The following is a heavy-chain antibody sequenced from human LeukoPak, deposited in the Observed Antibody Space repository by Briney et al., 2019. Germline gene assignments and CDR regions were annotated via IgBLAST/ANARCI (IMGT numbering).Heavy chain of an antibody. D-gene: IGHD3-3*01. J-gene: IGHJ4*02. CDR3: ARGSGYSVFDY. CDR1: GFTFSRYW. Sequence: PGGSLRLSCAASGFTFSRYWMHSVRQAPGKGLVWVSRINSDESTTFYADSVKGRFTISRDNAKNTLYLQMNSLRAEDTAVYYCARGSGYSVFDYWGQGTLVTVSS. CDR2: INSDESTT. V-gene: IGHV3-74*01.